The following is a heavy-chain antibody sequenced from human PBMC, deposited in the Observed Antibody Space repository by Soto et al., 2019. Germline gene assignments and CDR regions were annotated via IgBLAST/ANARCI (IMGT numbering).Heavy chain of an antibody. CDR3: ARWAGYCTSASCYSALDY. D-gene: IGHD2-2*03. CDR2: IVPMFGTA. J-gene: IGHJ4*02. V-gene: IGHV1-69*01. CDR1: GGTFNNYA. Sequence: QVQLVQSGAEVKKPGSSVKVSCKASGGTFNNYAINWVRQAPGQGLEWMGVIVPMFGTATYAQKFQGRITITADESTGTAHMELSTLTSEDTALYYCARWAGYCTSASCYSALDYWGQGTLVTVSS.